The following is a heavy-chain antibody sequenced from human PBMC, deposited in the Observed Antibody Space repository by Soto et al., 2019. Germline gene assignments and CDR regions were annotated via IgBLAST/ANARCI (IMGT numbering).Heavy chain of an antibody. Sequence: LETLSLTWAVSGGSSSSYYWIWIRQPPGKGLEWIGYIYYSGSTNYNPSLKSRVTISVDTSKNQFSLKLTSVTAADTAVYYCARSRYTSGWWTPPFDYWGQGTLVTVSS. J-gene: IGHJ4*02. D-gene: IGHD6-19*01. CDR2: IYYSGST. V-gene: IGHV4-59*01. CDR1: GGSSSSYY. CDR3: ARSRYTSGWWTPPFDY.